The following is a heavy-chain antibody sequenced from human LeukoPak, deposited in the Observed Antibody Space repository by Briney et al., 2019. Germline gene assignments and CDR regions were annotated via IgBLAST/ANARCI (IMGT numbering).Heavy chain of an antibody. CDR2: IYYSGST. D-gene: IGHD6-6*01. CDR1: GFTFSSHA. V-gene: IGHV4-59*11. J-gene: IGHJ4*02. CDR3: ATPDLGSSFPRYDY. Sequence: GSLRLSCAASGFTFSSHAMSWVRQPPGKGLEWIGYIYYSGSTNYNPSLKSRVTISVDTSKNQFSLKLSSVTAADTAVYYCATPDLGSSFPRYDYWGQGTLVTVSS.